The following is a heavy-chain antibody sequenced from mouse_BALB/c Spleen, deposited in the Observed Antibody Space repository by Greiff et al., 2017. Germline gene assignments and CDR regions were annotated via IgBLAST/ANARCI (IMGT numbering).Heavy chain of an antibody. Sequence: EVKVVESGGGLVQPGGSLKLSCAASGFTFSSYGMSWVRQTPDKRLELVATINSNGGSTYYPDSVKGRFTISRDNAKNTLYLQMSSLKSEDTAMYYCARSIYYDYDGYFDYWGQGTTLTVSS. CDR2: INSNGGST. D-gene: IGHD2-4*01. V-gene: IGHV5-6-3*01. CDR1: GFTFSSYG. J-gene: IGHJ2*01. CDR3: ARSIYYDYDGYFDY.